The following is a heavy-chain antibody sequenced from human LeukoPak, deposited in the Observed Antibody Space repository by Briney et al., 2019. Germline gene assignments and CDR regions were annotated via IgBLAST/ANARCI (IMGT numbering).Heavy chain of an antibody. V-gene: IGHV3-74*01. CDR2: INSDGSNT. Sequence: PGGSLRLSCAASGFTFSSPWMHWVRQAPGKGLVWVSRINSDGSNTNYADSVKGRFTISRDNAKNTLYLQMNSLRAEDTAVYYCASSLSMAKCDYWGQGTLVTVSS. J-gene: IGHJ4*02. CDR1: GFTFSSPW. D-gene: IGHD3-10*01. CDR3: ASSLSMAKCDY.